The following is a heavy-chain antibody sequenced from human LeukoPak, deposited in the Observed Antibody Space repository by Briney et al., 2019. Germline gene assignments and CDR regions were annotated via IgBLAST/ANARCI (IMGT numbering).Heavy chain of an antibody. Sequence: GGSLRLSCAASKFTFSDYSMSWVRQAPGKGLEWVSSISSIRNYIYYADSVKGRFTVSRDNAKNSLYLQMNSLRAEDTAVYYCTRSRTGSGYKYYFDYWGQGTLVTVSS. CDR3: TRSRTGSGYKYYFDY. D-gene: IGHD5-12*01. J-gene: IGHJ4*02. V-gene: IGHV3-21*01. CDR2: ISSIRNYI. CDR1: KFTFSDYS.